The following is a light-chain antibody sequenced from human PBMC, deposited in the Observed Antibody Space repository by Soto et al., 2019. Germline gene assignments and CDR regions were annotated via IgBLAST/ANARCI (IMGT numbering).Light chain of an antibody. V-gene: IGLV2-14*03. Sequence: QSALTQPASVSGSPGQSITISCTGTSSDVGAYNYVSWYQQHPGKAPKLMISDVTNRPSGVSNRFSGSKSGNTASLTISGLQAEDEAEYYCSSYTSSTPFAFGTGPRSPS. CDR2: DVT. CDR3: SSYTSSTPFA. CDR1: SSDVGAYNY. J-gene: IGLJ1*01.